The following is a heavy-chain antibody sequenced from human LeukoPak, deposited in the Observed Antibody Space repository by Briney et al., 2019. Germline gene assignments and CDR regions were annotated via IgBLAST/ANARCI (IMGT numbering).Heavy chain of an antibody. CDR2: INHTGNT. CDR3: ARGNYGSGSYYVVDFDY. V-gene: IGHV4-59*12. Sequence: SETLSLTCTVSIDSIKNYYWNWIRQPPGKGLEWIGYINHTGNTNYNPYLKSRLSMSIDPSTNQFSLNLSSVTAAATAVYYCARGNYGSGSYYVVDFDYWGRGTLVTVSS. CDR1: IDSIKNYY. D-gene: IGHD3-10*01. J-gene: IGHJ4*02.